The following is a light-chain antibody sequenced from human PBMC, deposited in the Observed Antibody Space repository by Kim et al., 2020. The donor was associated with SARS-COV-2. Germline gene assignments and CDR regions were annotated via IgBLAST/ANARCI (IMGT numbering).Light chain of an antibody. CDR1: NIGSKS. Sequence: PGKTARITCGGNNIGSKSVHCYQQKPGQAPVLVIYSDTDRPSGIPERFSGSNSGNTATLTISRVEAGDEADYSCQVWDSSSDHPVFGGGTQLTVL. V-gene: IGLV3-21*04. CDR3: QVWDSSSDHPV. J-gene: IGLJ3*02. CDR2: SDT.